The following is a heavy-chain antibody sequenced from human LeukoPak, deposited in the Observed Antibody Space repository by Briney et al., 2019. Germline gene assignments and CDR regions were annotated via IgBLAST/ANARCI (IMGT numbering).Heavy chain of an antibody. V-gene: IGHV3-15*01. J-gene: IGHJ4*02. D-gene: IGHD4/OR15-4a*01. CDR3: TPCWY. Sequence: PGGSLRLSCAASGFTLSDAWMTWVRQAPRKGREWGGHIKSKIEGGTTDYAARVKGRFTISGDDSKNTVYLQMNSLKSEDTAGYFCTPCWYWGQGTLVTVSS. CDR1: GFTLSDAW. CDR2: IKSKIEGGTT.